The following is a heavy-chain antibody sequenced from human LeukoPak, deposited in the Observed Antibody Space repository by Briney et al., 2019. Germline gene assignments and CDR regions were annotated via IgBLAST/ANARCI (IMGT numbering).Heavy chain of an antibody. CDR1: GYTFTAYY. D-gene: IGHD6-13*01. Sequence: RSSVKVSYQASGYTFTAYYMYWVRQAPAQGLEWMGWINPNSGVPNYPQKFRDRGTMARDPSISTAYTERNMLTSHANAVNYFAVIAAAGAQLAYWGEATLVSVSS. CDR3: AVIAAAGAQLAY. J-gene: IGHJ4*02. CDR2: INPNSGVP. V-gene: IGHV1-2*02.